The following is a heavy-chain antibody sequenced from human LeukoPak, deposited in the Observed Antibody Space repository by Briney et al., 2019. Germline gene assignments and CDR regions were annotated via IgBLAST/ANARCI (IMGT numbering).Heavy chain of an antibody. V-gene: IGHV1-18*01. D-gene: IGHD3-3*01. J-gene: IGHJ3*02. CDR1: GYTFTSYG. CDR2: ISAYNGNT. CDR3: AREMNRAFGVDHAFDI. Sequence: ASVKVSCKASGYTFTSYGISWVRQAPGQGLEWMGWISAYNGNTNYAQKLQGRVTMTTDTSTSTAYMELSRLRSDDTAVYYCAREMNRAFGVDHAFDIWGQGTMVTVSS.